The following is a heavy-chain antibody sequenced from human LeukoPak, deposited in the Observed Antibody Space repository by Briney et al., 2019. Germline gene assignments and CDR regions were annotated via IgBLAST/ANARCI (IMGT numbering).Heavy chain of an antibody. CDR3: AREVLGYDSSGYPDY. D-gene: IGHD3-22*01. Sequence: PSETLSLTCSVSGYSISSGYYWGWIRQPPGKGLEWIGSIYHSGSTYDNPSLKSRVTISVDASKNQFSLKLSSVTAADTAVYYCAREVLGYDSSGYPDYWGQGTLVTVSS. V-gene: IGHV4-38-2*02. CDR2: IYHSGST. J-gene: IGHJ4*02. CDR1: GYSISSGYY.